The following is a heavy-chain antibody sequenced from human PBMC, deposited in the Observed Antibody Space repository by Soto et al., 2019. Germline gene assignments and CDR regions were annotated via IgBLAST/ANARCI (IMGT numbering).Heavy chain of an antibody. Sequence: EVQLLESGGGLVQPGGSLRLSCAASGFTFSSYAMSWVRQAPGKGLEWVSAISGSGGSTYYADSVKGRFTISRDNSKNTLYLQMNSLRAEDTAVYYCAKRWELLSTYYYYGMDVWGQGTTVTVSS. CDR3: AKRWELLSTYYYYGMDV. CDR1: GFTFSSYA. V-gene: IGHV3-23*01. D-gene: IGHD1-26*01. J-gene: IGHJ6*02. CDR2: ISGSGGST.